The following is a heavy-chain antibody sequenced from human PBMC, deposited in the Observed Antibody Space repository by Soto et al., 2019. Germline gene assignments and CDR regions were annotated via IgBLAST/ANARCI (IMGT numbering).Heavy chain of an antibody. CDR1: GYSFAGYW. CDR3: ARQIYDSDTGPNFQYYFDS. Sequence: GESLKIYCQGSGYSFAGYWITWVRQKPGKGLEWMGRIDPSDSQTYYSPSFRGHVTISVTKSITTVFLQWSSLRASDTAMYYCARQIYDSDTGPNFQYYFDSWGQGTPVTVPS. D-gene: IGHD3-22*01. V-gene: IGHV5-10-1*01. J-gene: IGHJ4*02. CDR2: IDPSDSQT.